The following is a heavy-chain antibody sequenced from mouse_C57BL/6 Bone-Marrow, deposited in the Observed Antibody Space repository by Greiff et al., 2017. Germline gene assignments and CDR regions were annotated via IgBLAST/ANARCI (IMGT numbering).Heavy chain of an antibody. V-gene: IGHV1-59*01. CDR2: IDPSDSYT. D-gene: IGHD1-1*01. Sequence: QVQLQQPGAELVRPGPSVKLSCTASGYTFTSYWMHWVKQRPGQGLEWIGVIDPSDSYTNYNPKFKGKATLTVDTSSSTAYMQLSSLTSEDAAVYYCAREAGSSTIDYWGQGTTLTVSS. CDR3: AREAGSSTIDY. CDR1: GYTFTSYW. J-gene: IGHJ2*01.